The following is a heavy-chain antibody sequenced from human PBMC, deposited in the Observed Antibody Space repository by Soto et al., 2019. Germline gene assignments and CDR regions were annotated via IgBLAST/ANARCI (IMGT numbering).Heavy chain of an antibody. Sequence: ASVKVSCKASGYTFTSYGISWVRQAPGQGLEWMGWISAYNGNTNYAQKLQGRVTMTTDTSTSTAYMELGSLRSDDTAVYYCARDLLDPSPGIAAAGTNYYYYYGMDVWGQGTTVTVSS. D-gene: IGHD6-13*01. V-gene: IGHV1-18*01. CDR2: ISAYNGNT. J-gene: IGHJ6*02. CDR1: GYTFTSYG. CDR3: ARDLLDPSPGIAAAGTNYYYYYGMDV.